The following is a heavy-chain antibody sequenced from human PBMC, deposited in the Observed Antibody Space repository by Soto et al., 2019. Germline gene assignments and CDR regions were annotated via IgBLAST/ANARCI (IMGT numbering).Heavy chain of an antibody. D-gene: IGHD1-26*01. V-gene: IGHV3-23*01. CDR3: ANSGLALIPGVKWELLSLGY. J-gene: IGHJ4*02. CDR1: GFTFSSYA. Sequence: GGSLRLSCAASGFTFSSYAMSWVRQAPGKGLEWVSAISGSGGSTYYADSVKGRFTISRDNSKNTLYLQMNSLRAEDTAVYYCANSGLALIPGVKWELLSLGYWGQGTLVTVSS. CDR2: ISGSGGST.